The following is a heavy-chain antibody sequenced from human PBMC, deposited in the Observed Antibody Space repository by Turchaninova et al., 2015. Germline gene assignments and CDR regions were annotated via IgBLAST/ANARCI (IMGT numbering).Heavy chain of an antibody. CDR2: LKQEGNDI. J-gene: IGHJ4*02. CDR3: WRSRAPGY. Sequence: EVQLVESGGGLVQPGGSLGLHCAASGLTFSSYWVTWVSKAPGTGVGGGRNLTRDGDSAAKLKQEGNDIYFLSSGKGRITMSEDKHKNPLCLQMDSLSAEDTAVYYCWRSRAPGYWGQGTLVTVSS. V-gene: IGHV3-7*01. CDR1: GLTFSSYW.